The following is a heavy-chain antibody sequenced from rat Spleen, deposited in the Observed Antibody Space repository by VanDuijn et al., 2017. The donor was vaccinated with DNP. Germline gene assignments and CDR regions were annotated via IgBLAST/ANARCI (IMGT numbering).Heavy chain of an antibody. J-gene: IGHJ2*01. D-gene: IGHD1-11*01. Sequence: EVLVVDSGGGLVQPGGSLRLSCAASGFTFSDYYMAWVRQAPTRGLEWVAYISYDGSRTYYRDSVKGRFTISRDNAKTILYLQMDSLRSEDTATYYCTTDFERGYWGQGVMVTVSS. CDR1: GFTFSDYY. CDR3: TTDFERGY. V-gene: IGHV5-20*01. CDR2: ISYDGSRT.